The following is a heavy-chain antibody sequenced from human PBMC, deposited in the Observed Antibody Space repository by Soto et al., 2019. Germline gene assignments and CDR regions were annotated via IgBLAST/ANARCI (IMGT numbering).Heavy chain of an antibody. CDR3: ARDAGGGSFYGDYGQLGWFDP. Sequence: QLQLQESGPGLVKPSETLSLTCTVSGGSISSSSFYWGWIRQPPGKGLEWIGSIYYSENTYYNPSLRSRVTISIEASDNQFSLKLSSVTAADTAVYYCARDAGGGSFYGDYGQLGWFDPWGQGTLVTVSS. J-gene: IGHJ5*02. CDR1: GGSISSSSFY. V-gene: IGHV4-39*01. CDR2: IYYSENT. D-gene: IGHD4-17*01.